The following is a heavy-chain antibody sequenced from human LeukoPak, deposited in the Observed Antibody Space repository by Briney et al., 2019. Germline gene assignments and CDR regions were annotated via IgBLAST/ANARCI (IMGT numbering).Heavy chain of an antibody. Sequence: GGSLRLSCAASGFTFSDYYMSWIRQAPGKGLEWVSYISSSGSTIYYADSVKGRFTISRDNAKNSLYLQMNSLRAEDTAVYYCARASHYYDSSGSHDAFDIWGQGTMVTVSS. D-gene: IGHD3-22*01. J-gene: IGHJ3*02. CDR3: ARASHYYDSSGSHDAFDI. CDR1: GFTFSDYY. V-gene: IGHV3-11*01. CDR2: ISSSGSTI.